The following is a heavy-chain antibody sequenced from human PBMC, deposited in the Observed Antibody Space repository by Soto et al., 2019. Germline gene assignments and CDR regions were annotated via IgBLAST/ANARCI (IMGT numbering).Heavy chain of an antibody. J-gene: IGHJ5*02. Sequence: PGESLKISCNGSGYNFDTYWIGWVRQMPGKGLEWIGIIYGGDSDTRYNPSFQGQVTMSADKSLSTAYLQWSSLKASDTAIYFCARWPYVDEKFDPWGQGNLVTVSS. CDR2: IYGGDSDT. CDR3: ARWPYVDEKFDP. D-gene: IGHD3-16*01. CDR1: GYNFDTYW. V-gene: IGHV5-51*01.